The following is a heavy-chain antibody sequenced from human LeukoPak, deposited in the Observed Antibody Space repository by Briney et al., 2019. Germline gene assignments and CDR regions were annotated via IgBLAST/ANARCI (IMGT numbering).Heavy chain of an antibody. V-gene: IGHV3-23*01. CDR3: ATDLMVIIVSGAFDI. CDR1: GFTFSNYG. D-gene: IGHD3-3*01. CDR2: ISGSGGST. J-gene: IGHJ3*02. Sequence: GGTLRLSCAASGFTFSNYGMSWVRQAPGKGLEWVSVISGSGGSTYHADSVKGRFTISRDNPKHTLYLQINILRAEDTAVYYCATDLMVIIVSGAFDIWGQGTMVTVSS.